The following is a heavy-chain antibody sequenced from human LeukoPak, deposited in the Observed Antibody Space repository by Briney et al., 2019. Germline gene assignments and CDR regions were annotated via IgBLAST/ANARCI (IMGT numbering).Heavy chain of an antibody. D-gene: IGHD5-18*01. Sequence: SETLSLTCTVSGASISSSSFYWGWIRQPPGKGLEWIANIYYNGRTYYNPSLKSRVTISEDTSNNQFSLKLSSVTAADTAVYFCVSLVDIAMIKTMFDYWGQGTLVTVSS. J-gene: IGHJ4*02. CDR3: VSLVDIAMIKTMFDY. CDR1: GASISSSSFY. V-gene: IGHV4-39*07. CDR2: IYYNGRT.